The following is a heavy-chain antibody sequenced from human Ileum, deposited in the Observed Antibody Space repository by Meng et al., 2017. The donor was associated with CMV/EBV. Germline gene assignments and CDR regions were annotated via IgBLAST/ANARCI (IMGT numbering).Heavy chain of an antibody. CDR1: GNTFGIYD. V-gene: IGHV1-8*01. CDR3: ASCSQGRGFEQ. Sequence: CKASGNTFGIYDINWARQATEQGLEWMGWMHIHNDNRGYAQKFQGRVTMTRDTSTSTAFMELISLTSDDTAIYYCASCSQGRGFEQWGQGTLVTVSS. J-gene: IGHJ4*02. D-gene: IGHD3-9*01. CDR2: MHIHNDNR.